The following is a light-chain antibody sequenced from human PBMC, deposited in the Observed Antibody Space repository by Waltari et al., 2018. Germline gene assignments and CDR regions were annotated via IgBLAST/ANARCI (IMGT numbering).Light chain of an antibody. CDR1: ESVISF. CDR3: HQRTNWPPT. Sequence: EVVLTQSPATLSLSPGERATLSCRASESVISFLAWYQQKPGQAPRLLIYYASKRATGIPASFSGSGSGTDLTLTISSLEPEDFAVYYCHQRTNWPPTFGGGTKVEIK. CDR2: YAS. V-gene: IGKV3-11*01. J-gene: IGKJ4*01.